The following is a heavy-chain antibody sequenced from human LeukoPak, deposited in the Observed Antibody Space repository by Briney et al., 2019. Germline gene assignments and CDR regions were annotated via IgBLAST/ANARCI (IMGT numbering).Heavy chain of an antibody. V-gene: IGHV4-39*07. J-gene: IGHJ6*02. CDR3: ARKRGDIAAAGTPLLDYYYYGMDV. Sequence: NPSETLSLTCTVSGGSISSSSYYWGCIRQPPGKGLECFGSIYYSGSTYYNPSLKSRVTISVDTSKHQFSLKLSSVTAADTAVYYCARKRGDIAAAGTPLLDYYYYGMDVWGQGTTVTVSS. D-gene: IGHD6-13*01. CDR1: GGSISSSSYY. CDR2: IYYSGST.